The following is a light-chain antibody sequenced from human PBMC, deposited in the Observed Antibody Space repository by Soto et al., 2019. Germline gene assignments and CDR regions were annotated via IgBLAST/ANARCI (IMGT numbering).Light chain of an antibody. CDR3: CSYASVSTLV. CDR1: SSDVGSYNL. CDR2: EGT. J-gene: IGLJ2*01. V-gene: IGLV2-23*01. Sequence: QSALTQPASVSGSPGQSITISCTGTSSDVGSYNLVSWYQHRPGKAPKLMIYEGTKRPSGVSNRFSGSKSGNTASLTISGLQAEDEADYYCCSYASVSTLVFGGGTKLTVL.